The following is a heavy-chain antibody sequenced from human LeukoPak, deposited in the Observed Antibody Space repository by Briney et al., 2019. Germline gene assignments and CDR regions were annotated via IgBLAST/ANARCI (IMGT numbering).Heavy chain of an antibody. CDR3: ATVQWERGVAFDI. CDR1: TGSLTSSSYY. D-gene: IGHD1-26*01. CDR2: IYYSGST. Sequence: SQSRSPASPLATGSLTSSSYYWGRIRHPPGKGRDWFGSIYYSGSTYYNPSLKSRVTISVDTSKTQFSLKLSSVTAADTAVYYCATVQWERGVAFDIWGQGTMVTVSS. V-gene: IGHV4-39*07. J-gene: IGHJ3*02.